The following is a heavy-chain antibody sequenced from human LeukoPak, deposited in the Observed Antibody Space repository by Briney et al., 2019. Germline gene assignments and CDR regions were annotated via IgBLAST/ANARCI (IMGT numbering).Heavy chain of an antibody. CDR1: GFTFGDYA. J-gene: IGHJ4*02. V-gene: IGHV3-49*03. CDR3: TSSFPGGGSSPTGY. CDR2: IRSKAYGGTT. D-gene: IGHD2-15*01. Sequence: GRSLRLSCTASGFTFGDYAMSWFRQAPGKGPEWVGFIRSKAYGGTTEYAASVKGRFTISRDDSKSIAYLQMNSLKTEDTAVYYCTSSFPGGGSSPTGYWGQGTLVTVSS.